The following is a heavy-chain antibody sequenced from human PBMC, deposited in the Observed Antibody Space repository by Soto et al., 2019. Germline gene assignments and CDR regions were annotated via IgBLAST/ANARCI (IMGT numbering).Heavy chain of an antibody. D-gene: IGHD4-17*01. J-gene: IGHJ4*02. CDR1: GGSISSYY. CDR2: IYYSGST. CDR3: ARGTTVTTSPFHY. Sequence: TLSLTCTVSGGSISSYYWSWIRQPPGKGLEWIGYIYYSGSTNYNPSLKSRVTISVDTSKNQFSLKLSSVTAADTAVYYCARGTTVTTSPFHYWGQGTLVTVSS. V-gene: IGHV4-59*01.